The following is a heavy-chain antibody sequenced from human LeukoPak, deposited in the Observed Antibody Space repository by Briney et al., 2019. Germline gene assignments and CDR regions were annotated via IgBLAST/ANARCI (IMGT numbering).Heavy chain of an antibody. D-gene: IGHD2-2*01. CDR1: GYTFTSYG. V-gene: IGHV1-8*01. CDR2: MNPYSGNT. CDR3: ARDRAGGTPDIVVVPAAPNRGWFDL. Sequence: GASVKVSCKASGYTFTSYGINWVRQAPGQGLEWMGWMNPYSGNTGYAQKLQGRVTITADASTSTAYMELSSLRSEDTAVYYCARDRAGGTPDIVVVPAAPNRGWFDLWGKGTLVTVSS. J-gene: IGHJ5*02.